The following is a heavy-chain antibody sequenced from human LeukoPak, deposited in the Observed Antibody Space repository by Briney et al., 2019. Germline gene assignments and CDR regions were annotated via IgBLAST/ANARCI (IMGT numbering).Heavy chain of an antibody. CDR1: GGSFSGYY. V-gene: IGHV4-34*01. CDR2: IYHSGST. CDR3: ARDLESYDAFDI. Sequence: SETLSLTCAVYGGSFSGYYWSWIRQPPGKGLEWIGEIYHSGSTNYNPSLKSRVTISVDTSKNQFSLKLSSVTAADTAVYYCARDLESYDAFDIWGQGTMVTVSS. J-gene: IGHJ3*02.